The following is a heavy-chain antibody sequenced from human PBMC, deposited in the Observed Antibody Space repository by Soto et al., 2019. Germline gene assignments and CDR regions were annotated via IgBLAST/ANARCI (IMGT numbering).Heavy chain of an antibody. CDR3: ARARQDRYYGTYYYYYYMDV. V-gene: IGHV4-4*02. Sequence: SETLSLTCAVSSGSISSSNWWSWVRQPPGKGLEWIGEIYHSGSTNYNPSLKSRVTISVDKSKNQFSLKLSSVTAADTAVYYCARARQDRYYGTYYYYYYMDVWGKGTTVTVSS. D-gene: IGHD3-10*01. CDR1: SGSISSSNW. CDR2: IYHSGST. J-gene: IGHJ6*03.